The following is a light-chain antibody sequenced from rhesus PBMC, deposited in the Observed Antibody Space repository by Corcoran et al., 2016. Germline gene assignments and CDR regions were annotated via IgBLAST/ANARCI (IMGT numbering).Light chain of an antibody. CDR3: QQYNNSPLT. CDR1: QGINNY. Sequence: DIQMTQSPSSLSASVGDRVTITCRASQGINNYLSWYQQKPGKAPKPLIYYESSLERGVPSRFSGSRSGTDDTLTISSLQPEDIATYYCQQYNNSPLTFGGGTKVEIE. J-gene: IGKJ4*01. V-gene: IGKV1-66*01. CDR2: YES.